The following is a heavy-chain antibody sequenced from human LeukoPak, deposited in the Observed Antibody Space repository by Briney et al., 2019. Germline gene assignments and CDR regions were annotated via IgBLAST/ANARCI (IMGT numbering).Heavy chain of an antibody. J-gene: IGHJ3*02. D-gene: IGHD4-17*01. V-gene: IGHV4-59*01. CDR1: GGSISSYY. Sequence: SGTLSLTCTVSGGSISSYYWSWIRQPPGKGLEWIGYIYYSGSTNYNPSLKSRVTISVDTSKNQFSLKLSSVTAADTAVYYCARDDRGVDYGDYGDAFDIWGQGTMVTVSS. CDR3: ARDDRGVDYGDYGDAFDI. CDR2: IYYSGST.